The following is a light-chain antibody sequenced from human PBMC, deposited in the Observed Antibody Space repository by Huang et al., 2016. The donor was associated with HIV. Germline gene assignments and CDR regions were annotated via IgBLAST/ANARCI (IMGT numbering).Light chain of an antibody. Sequence: AVQMTQSPSSLSASVGDRITITCRASQGVRGYLGWYQQKPGKSPKLLIYGTSTLQSGVPSRFSGSGSGTHYTLSINSLQPEDFATYYCLQAATYPWTFGQGTKVEIK. CDR2: GTS. J-gene: IGKJ1*01. CDR1: QGVRGY. V-gene: IGKV1-6*01. CDR3: LQAATYPWT.